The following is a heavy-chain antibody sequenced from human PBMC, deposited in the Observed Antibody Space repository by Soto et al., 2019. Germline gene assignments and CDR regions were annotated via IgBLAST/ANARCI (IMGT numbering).Heavy chain of an antibody. Sequence: SETLSLTCTVSGGSISGNYNYWGWIRQPPGKGLEWIASISYSGTINSNPSLKSRVTISVDTSKNQFSLRLTSVTAMDTAVYYCARRYGYSFDYWGQGTLVTVSS. J-gene: IGHJ4*02. CDR2: ISYSGTI. V-gene: IGHV4-39*01. CDR3: ARRYGYSFDY. D-gene: IGHD1-1*01. CDR1: GGSISGNYNY.